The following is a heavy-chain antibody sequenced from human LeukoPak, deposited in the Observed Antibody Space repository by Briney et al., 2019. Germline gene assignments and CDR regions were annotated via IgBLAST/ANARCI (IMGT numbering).Heavy chain of an antibody. CDR1: GGSISSSEW. Sequence: SETLSLTCAVSGGSISSSEWWSWVRQPPGKGLEWIGEIHRSGSTNYNSSLKSRVTISVDKSTKQFSLKLRSVTAADTAVYYCANTPRNRGQGTLVTVSS. V-gene: IGHV4-4*02. CDR2: IHRSGST. D-gene: IGHD1-14*01. J-gene: IGHJ4*02. CDR3: ANTPRN.